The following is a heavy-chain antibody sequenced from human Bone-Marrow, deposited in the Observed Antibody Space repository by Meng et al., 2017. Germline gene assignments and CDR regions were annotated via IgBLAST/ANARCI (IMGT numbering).Heavy chain of an antibody. J-gene: IGHJ4*02. D-gene: IGHD3-22*01. CDR1: GGSISSYY. V-gene: IGHV4-59*01. CDR2: IYYSGST. Sequence: VRLPESGPGLVKPSETLSLTCTVSGGSISSYYCSWIRQPPGKGLEWIGYIYYSGSTNYNPSLKSRVTISVDTSKNQFSLKLSSVTAADTAVYYCARFGGHYYDSSGYYKHYWGQGTLVTVSS. CDR3: ARFGGHYYDSSGYYKHY.